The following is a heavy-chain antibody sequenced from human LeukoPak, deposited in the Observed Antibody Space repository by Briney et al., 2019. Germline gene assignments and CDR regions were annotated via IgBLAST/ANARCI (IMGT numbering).Heavy chain of an antibody. J-gene: IGHJ4*02. CDR1: GFTFSSYG. V-gene: IGHV3-30*18. D-gene: IGHD3-22*01. Sequence: GGSLRLSCAASGFTFSSYGMHWVRQAPGKGLEWVAVISYDGSNKYYADSVKGRFTISRDNSKNTLYLQMNSLRAEDTAVYYCAKAYGIVVVIAHWGQGTLVTVSS. CDR2: ISYDGSNK. CDR3: AKAYGIVVVIAH.